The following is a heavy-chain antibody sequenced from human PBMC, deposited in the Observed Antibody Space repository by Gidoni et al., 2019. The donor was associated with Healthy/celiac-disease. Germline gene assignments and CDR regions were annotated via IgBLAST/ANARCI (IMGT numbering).Heavy chain of an antibody. J-gene: IGHJ6*02. V-gene: IGHV5-51*01. CDR2: ISPVDSDP. CDR3: ARHPYSSSRLHGMDV. Sequence: EVQLVQSGAEVKKPGESLKISCKASGSSFTSYCIGWVRQMPGKGLAWLGIISPVDSDPRYTPSFQGQVAISADKSISTAYLQWSSLKASDTAMYDCARHPYSSSRLHGMDVWGQGTTVTVSS. D-gene: IGHD6-6*01. CDR1: GSSFTSYC.